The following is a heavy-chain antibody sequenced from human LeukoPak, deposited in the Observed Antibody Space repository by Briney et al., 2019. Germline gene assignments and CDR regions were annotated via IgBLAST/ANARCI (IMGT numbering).Heavy chain of an antibody. CDR3: ARESYVTMIIGDY. CDR2: IRSIGNTI. CDR1: RFTFRRYE. D-gene: IGHD3-22*01. Sequence: PGGSLRLFCAASRFTFRRYEMNWVSHAPAKGLEWVSDIRSIGNTIYYADSVKGRFTISRDNAKNSLYLQMNSLRAEDTAIYYCARESYVTMIIGDYWGQGTLVTVSS. J-gene: IGHJ4*02. V-gene: IGHV3-48*03.